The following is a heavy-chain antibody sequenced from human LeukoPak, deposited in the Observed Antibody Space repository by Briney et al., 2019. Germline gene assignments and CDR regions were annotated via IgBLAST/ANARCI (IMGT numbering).Heavy chain of an antibody. CDR2: IYPADSDA. Sequence: GESLKISCKGSGYSFANYWIGWVRQMPGRGLEWMGIIYPADSDARSSPSFQGQVTISADKSISTAYLQWSSLKASDTAMYYCARGDYGGRWHNWFAPWGQGTLVTVSS. D-gene: IGHD4-23*01. CDR3: ARGDYGGRWHNWFAP. J-gene: IGHJ5*02. V-gene: IGHV5-51*01. CDR1: GYSFANYW.